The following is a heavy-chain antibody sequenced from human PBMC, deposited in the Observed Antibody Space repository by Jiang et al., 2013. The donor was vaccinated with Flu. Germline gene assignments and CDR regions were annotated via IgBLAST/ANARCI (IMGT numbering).Heavy chain of an antibody. CDR1: GYTFTSYA. J-gene: IGHJ6*03. Sequence: SGAEVKKPGASVKVSCKASGYTFTSYAMHWVRQAPGQRLEWMGWINAGNGNTKYSQKFQGRVTITRDTSASTAYMELSSLRSEDTAVYYCARTKAAAGNYYYYYYMDVWGKGTTVTVSS. D-gene: IGHD6-13*01. CDR3: ARTKAAAGNYYYYYYMDV. CDR2: INAGNGNT. V-gene: IGHV1-3*01.